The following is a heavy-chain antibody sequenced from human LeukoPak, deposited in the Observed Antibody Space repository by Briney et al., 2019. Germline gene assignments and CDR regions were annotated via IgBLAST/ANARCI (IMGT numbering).Heavy chain of an antibody. CDR2: INHSGST. V-gene: IGHV4-34*01. CDR1: GGSFSGYY. Sequence: SETLSLTCAVYGGSFSGYYWSWIRQPPGKGLEWIGEINHSGSTNYNPSFKSRVTISVDTSKNQFSLKLSSVTAADTAVYYCARAPSRLAPFDYWGQGTLVTVSS. J-gene: IGHJ4*02. CDR3: ARAPSRLAPFDY. D-gene: IGHD6-13*01.